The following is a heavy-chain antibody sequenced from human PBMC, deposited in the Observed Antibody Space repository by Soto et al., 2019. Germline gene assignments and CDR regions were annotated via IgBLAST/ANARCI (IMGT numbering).Heavy chain of an antibody. Sequence: QVQLVESGGGVVQPGKSLRLSCAVSGFIFRNFGMHWVRQAPGKGLEWVAVISSHGSEKYYADSVKGRFTISRDNSKNTLDLQMNSLRAEDTAVYYCVKERGGADFDSWGQGTLVTVSS. CDR2: ISSHGSEK. CDR1: GFIFRNFG. D-gene: IGHD1-26*01. V-gene: IGHV3-30*18. J-gene: IGHJ4*02. CDR3: VKERGGADFDS.